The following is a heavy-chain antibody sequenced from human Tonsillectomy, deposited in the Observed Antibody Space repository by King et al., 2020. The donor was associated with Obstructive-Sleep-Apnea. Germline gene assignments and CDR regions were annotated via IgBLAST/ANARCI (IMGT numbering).Heavy chain of an antibody. Sequence: VQLVESGGGVVQPGGSLSLSCAASGFTFSNYDMNWVRQAPGQGLDWVAFIRYDGSYTYYADSVKGRFTISRDNSKTTLYLQMNSLRVEDTAVYYCVRDLPVAAGDVWGQGTLVTVSS. V-gene: IGHV3-30*02. CDR1: GFTFSNYD. CDR3: VRDLPVAAGDV. D-gene: IGHD6-13*01. J-gene: IGHJ4*02. CDR2: IRYDGSYT.